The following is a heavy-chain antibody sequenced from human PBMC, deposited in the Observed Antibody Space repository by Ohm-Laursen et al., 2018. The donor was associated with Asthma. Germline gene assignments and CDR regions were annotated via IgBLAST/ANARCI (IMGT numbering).Heavy chain of an antibody. Sequence: SLRLSCAASGFTFSSYGMHWVRQAPGKGLEWVAVIWYDGSNKYYADSVKGRFTISRDNSKNTLYPQMNSLRAEDTAVYYCAREAYGDYEGYYGMDVWGQGTTVTVSS. CDR2: IWYDGSNK. CDR3: AREAYGDYEGYYGMDV. J-gene: IGHJ6*02. CDR1: GFTFSSYG. V-gene: IGHV3-33*08. D-gene: IGHD4-17*01.